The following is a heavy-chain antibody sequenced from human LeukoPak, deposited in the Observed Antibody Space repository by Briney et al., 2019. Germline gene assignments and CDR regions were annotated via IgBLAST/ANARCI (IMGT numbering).Heavy chain of an antibody. V-gene: IGHV4-34*01. CDR2: INHSGST. Sequence: SETLSLTCAVYGGSFSGYYWSWIRQPPGRGLEWIGEINHSGSTNYNPSLKSRVTISVDTSKNQFSLKLSSVTAADTAVYYCARQRSGWYVFDYWGQGTLVTVSS. CDR3: ARQRSGWYVFDY. D-gene: IGHD6-19*01. CDR1: GGSFSGYY. J-gene: IGHJ4*02.